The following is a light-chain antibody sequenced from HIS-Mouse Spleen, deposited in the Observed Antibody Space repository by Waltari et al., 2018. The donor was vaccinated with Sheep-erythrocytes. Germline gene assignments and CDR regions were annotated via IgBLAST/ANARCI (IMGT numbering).Light chain of an antibody. CDR1: QSISSX. J-gene: IGKJ2*01. CDR2: AAS. Sequence: DIQXTQSPXSLXXXXXXXVTXTCXXSQSISSXLNXXXQKPGKAAKPXXYAASSLQRXVPXXXSGSGSGTDXTLTISSLQPXDFATYXXQQSYSTPYTFGQGTKLEIK. V-gene: IGKV1-39*01. CDR3: QQSYSTPYT.